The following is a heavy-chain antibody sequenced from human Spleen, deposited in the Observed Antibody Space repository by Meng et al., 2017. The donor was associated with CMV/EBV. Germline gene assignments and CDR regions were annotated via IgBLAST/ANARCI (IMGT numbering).Heavy chain of an antibody. CDR3: ARDSATVNHYYYYGMDV. V-gene: IGHV3-7*01. CDR2: IKQDGSEK. CDR1: GFTFSSYW. D-gene: IGHD4-17*01. J-gene: IGHJ6*02. Sequence: GGSLRLSCAASGFTFSSYWMSWVRQAPGKGLEWVANIKQDGSEKYYVDSVKGRFTISRDNAKNSLYLQMNSLRAEDTAVYYCARDSATVNHYYYYGMDVWGQGTTVTVSS.